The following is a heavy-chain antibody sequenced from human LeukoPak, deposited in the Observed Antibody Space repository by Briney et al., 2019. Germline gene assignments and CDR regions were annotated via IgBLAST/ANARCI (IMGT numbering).Heavy chain of an antibody. J-gene: IGHJ6*02. CDR2: ISSSSSYI. V-gene: IGHV3-21*01. D-gene: IGHD1-26*01. CDR1: GFTFSSYS. Sequence: GGTLRLSCAASGFTFSSYSMNLGRQAPGKGLARVPPISSSSSYIYYADSLKGRLTITRDNAKNSLYLQMNSLRAEDTAVYYCARDNRGWELLKDYYYYGMDVWGQGTTVTVSS. CDR3: ARDNRGWELLKDYYYYGMDV.